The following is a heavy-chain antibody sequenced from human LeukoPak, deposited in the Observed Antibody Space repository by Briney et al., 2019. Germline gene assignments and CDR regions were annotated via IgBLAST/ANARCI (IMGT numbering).Heavy chain of an antibody. CDR1: GYSFTSYW. V-gene: IGHV5-51*01. D-gene: IGHD2-2*01. CDR2: IYPGDSDT. CDR3: ARHLRYCSSTSCYPHAFDI. Sequence: GESLKISCKGSGYSFTSYWIGWVRQMPGKGLEWMGIIYPGDSDTRYSPSFQGQVTTSADKSISTAYLQWSSLKASDTAMYYCARHLRYCSSTSCYPHAFDIWGQGTMVTVSS. J-gene: IGHJ3*02.